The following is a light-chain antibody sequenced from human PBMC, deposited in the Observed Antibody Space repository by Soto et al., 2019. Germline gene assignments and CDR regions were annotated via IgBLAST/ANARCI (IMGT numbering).Light chain of an antibody. J-gene: IGLJ1*01. Sequence: QSVLTQPASVSGSLGQSITIACTGTNSDVGAYEFVSWYRHHPGKAPQLIIYEVSNRPSGVSNRFSGSKSGNTASLTISGLQAEDEADYYCSSYTGSSTLVFGTGTKSPS. CDR1: NSDVGAYEF. CDR2: EVS. V-gene: IGLV2-14*01. CDR3: SSYTGSSTLV.